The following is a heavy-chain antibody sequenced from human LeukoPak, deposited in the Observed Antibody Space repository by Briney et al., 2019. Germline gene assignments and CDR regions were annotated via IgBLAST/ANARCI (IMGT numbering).Heavy chain of an antibody. CDR2: IYTSGST. D-gene: IGHD2-15*01. CDR3: AREGGYCSGGSCPFDP. Sequence: SETLSLTCTVSGGSISSYYWSWIRQPAGKGLEWIGRIYTSGSTNYNPSLKSRVTMSVDTSKNQFSLKLSSVTAADTAVYYCAREGGYCSGGSCPFDPWGQGTLVTVSS. V-gene: IGHV4-4*07. J-gene: IGHJ5*02. CDR1: GGSISSYY.